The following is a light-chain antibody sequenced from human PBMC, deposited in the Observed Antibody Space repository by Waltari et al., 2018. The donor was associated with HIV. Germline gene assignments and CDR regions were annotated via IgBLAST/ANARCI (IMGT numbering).Light chain of an antibody. V-gene: IGLV1-47*01. CDR1: RSNIGSKY. CDR3: AAWDDSLSGVWV. CDR2: MND. J-gene: IGLJ3*02. Sequence: QSVLTQPPSASGTPGQRVTISCSGRRSNIGSKYVYWYQQLPGTATKLLIYMNDRRPAGFPDGFSGSRSGNSATLAISGHRSEEEADYYCAAWDDSLSGVWVFGGGTKLTVL.